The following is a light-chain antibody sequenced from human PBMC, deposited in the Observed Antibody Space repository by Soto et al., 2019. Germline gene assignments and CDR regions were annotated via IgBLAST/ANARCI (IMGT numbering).Light chain of an antibody. CDR3: QLYYSHPIS. CDR2: KAT. V-gene: IGKV1-5*03. J-gene: IGKJ5*01. CDR1: QSITTW. Sequence: QVTQSTSTLSASVGDRVTITCRASQSITTWLAWYHQKPGKAPKLLIYKATNLQSGVPSRFSGSGSGTDFTLTISFLQSEDFATYYSQLYYSHPISLGQGTRLEN.